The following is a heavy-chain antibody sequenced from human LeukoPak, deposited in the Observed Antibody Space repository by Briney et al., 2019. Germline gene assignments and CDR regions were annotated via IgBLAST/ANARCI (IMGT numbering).Heavy chain of an antibody. CDR3: TKDSSGDYYTSGS. Sequence: GGSLRLSCAASGFTFSSYAMSWVRQAPGKGLEWVSTITGSGGGTYYADSVKGRFTISRDNSKDTLYLQLNSLRGEDTAIYYCTKDSSGDYYTSGSWGQGTLVTVSS. CDR2: ITGSGGGT. D-gene: IGHD4-17*01. CDR1: GFTFSSYA. J-gene: IGHJ5*02. V-gene: IGHV3-23*01.